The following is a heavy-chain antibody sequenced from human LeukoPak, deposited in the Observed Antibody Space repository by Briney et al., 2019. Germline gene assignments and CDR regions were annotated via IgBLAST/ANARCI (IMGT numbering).Heavy chain of an antibody. V-gene: IGHV3-30-3*01. CDR3: ARDVVVVAAIDLLEFGY. CDR2: ISYDGSNK. Sequence: GGSLRLTCAASGFTFSSYAMHWVRQAPGKGLEWVAVISYDGSNKYYADSVKGRFTISRDNSKNTLYLQMNSLRAENTAVYYCARDVVVVAAIDLLEFGYWGQGTLVTVSS. D-gene: IGHD2-15*01. J-gene: IGHJ4*02. CDR1: GFTFSSYA.